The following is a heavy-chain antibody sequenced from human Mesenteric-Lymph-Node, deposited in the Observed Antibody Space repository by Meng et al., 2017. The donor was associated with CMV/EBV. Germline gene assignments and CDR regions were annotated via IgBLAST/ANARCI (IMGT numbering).Heavy chain of an antibody. J-gene: IGHJ6*02. CDR2: ISYDGSSM. Sequence: LSLTCAASGFTFSNYAMHWVRQAPGKGLEWVAIISYDGSSMLYADSVKGRVNISRDNSKDMLYLQMNSLRPEDKAVYYCARILGASTDYFFDFGMDVWGHGTTVTVSS. CDR1: GFTFSNYA. D-gene: IGHD1-26*01. CDR3: ARILGASTDYFFDFGMDV. V-gene: IGHV3-30*03.